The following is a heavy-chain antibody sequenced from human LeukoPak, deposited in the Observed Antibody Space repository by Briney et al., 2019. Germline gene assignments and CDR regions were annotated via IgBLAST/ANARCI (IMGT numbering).Heavy chain of an antibody. V-gene: IGHV3-23*01. Sequence: PGGSLRLSCAASGFTFSSYGMSWVRQAPGKGLEWVSAISGSGGSTYSADSVKGRFTISRDNSKNTLYLQMNSLRAEDTAVYYCAKGFRIMITFGGVIAPPGDYWGQGTLVTVSS. CDR3: AKGFRIMITFGGVIAPPGDY. CDR2: ISGSGGST. CDR1: GFTFSSYG. D-gene: IGHD3-16*02. J-gene: IGHJ4*02.